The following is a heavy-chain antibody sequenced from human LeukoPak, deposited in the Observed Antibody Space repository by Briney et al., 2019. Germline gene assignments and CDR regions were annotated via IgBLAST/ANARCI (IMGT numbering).Heavy chain of an antibody. CDR3: ARYVAARRNYYFDY. CDR2: INHSGST. J-gene: IGHJ4*02. CDR1: GGSFSGYY. D-gene: IGHD6-6*01. Sequence: SETLSLTCAVYGGSFSGYYWSWIRQPPGKGLEWIGEINHSGSTNYNPSLKSRVTISVDTSKNQFSLKLSSVTAADTAVYYCARYVAARRNYYFDYWGQGTLVTVSS. V-gene: IGHV4-34*01.